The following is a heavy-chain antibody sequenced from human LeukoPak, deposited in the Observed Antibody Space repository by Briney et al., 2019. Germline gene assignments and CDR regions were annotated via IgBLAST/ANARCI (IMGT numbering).Heavy chain of an antibody. CDR1: GYNFTTYW. J-gene: IGHJ6*02. Sequence: GESLKISCKGSGYNFTTYWIGWVRQMPGKGLEWMGIIYPGDSDTRYSPSFQGQVTISADKSISTAYLQWSSLKASDTAMYYCARRGYYHTSGHWHGMDVWGQGTAVTVSS. D-gene: IGHD3-22*01. V-gene: IGHV5-51*01. CDR2: IYPGDSDT. CDR3: ARRGYYHTSGHWHGMDV.